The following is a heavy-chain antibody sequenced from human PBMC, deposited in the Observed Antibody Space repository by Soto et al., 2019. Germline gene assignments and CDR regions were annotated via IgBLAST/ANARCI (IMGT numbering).Heavy chain of an antibody. J-gene: IGHJ4*02. V-gene: IGHV3-15*07. Sequence: GGSLRLSCAASGFTFSNAWMNWVRQAPGKGLEWVGRIKSKTDGGTTDYAAPVKGRFTISRDDSKNTLYLQMNSLKTEDTAVYYCTTHINIVVVPAAILDTGFSWGQGTLVTVSS. CDR3: TTHINIVVVPAAILDTGFS. CDR1: GFTFSNAW. D-gene: IGHD2-2*01. CDR2: IKSKTDGGTT.